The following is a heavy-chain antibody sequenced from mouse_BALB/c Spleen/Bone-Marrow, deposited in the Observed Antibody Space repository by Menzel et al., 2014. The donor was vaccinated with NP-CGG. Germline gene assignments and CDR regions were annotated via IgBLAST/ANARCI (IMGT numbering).Heavy chain of an antibody. D-gene: IGHD1-1*01. J-gene: IGHJ1*01. CDR3: ARSRITTGSYWYFDI. V-gene: IGHV5-17*02. Sequence: EVMLVESGGGLVQPGGSRKLSCAASGFTFSGFGMHWVRQAPEKGLEWVAYISRGSSTIYYTDTVKGRFTISRDNPKNTLFLQMTSLRSEDTAMYYCARSRITTGSYWYFDIWAAGTTVPVSS. CDR2: ISRGSSTI. CDR1: GFTFSGFG.